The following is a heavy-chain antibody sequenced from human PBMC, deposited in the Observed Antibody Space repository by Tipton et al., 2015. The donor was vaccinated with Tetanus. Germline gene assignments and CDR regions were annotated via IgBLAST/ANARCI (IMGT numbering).Heavy chain of an antibody. CDR2: ISSSGST. Sequence: TLSLTCTVSGGSIRSGDHYWSWIRQPPGKGLEWLAYISSSGSTNSNYSLKSRITISRDTSKNQFSLKLASVTAADTAVYFCARASFDFSKKGPFDSWGQGTLVAVSP. J-gene: IGHJ4*02. CDR1: GGSIRSGDHY. V-gene: IGHV4-61*08. CDR3: ARASFDFSKKGPFDS. D-gene: IGHD3-3*01.